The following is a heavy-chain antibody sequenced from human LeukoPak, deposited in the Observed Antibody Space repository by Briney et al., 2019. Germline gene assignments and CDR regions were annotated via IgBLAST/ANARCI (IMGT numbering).Heavy chain of an antibody. CDR1: GFTFSSYA. CDR2: ISGSGGST. D-gene: IGHD3-10*01. Sequence: EGSLRLSCAASGFTFSSYAMSWVRQAPGKGLEWVSAISGSGGSTYYADSVKGRFTISRDNSKNTLYLQMNSLRAEDTAVYYCAKGLGRLWFGEFWFDPWGQGTLVTVSS. CDR3: AKGLGRLWFGEFWFDP. V-gene: IGHV3-23*01. J-gene: IGHJ5*02.